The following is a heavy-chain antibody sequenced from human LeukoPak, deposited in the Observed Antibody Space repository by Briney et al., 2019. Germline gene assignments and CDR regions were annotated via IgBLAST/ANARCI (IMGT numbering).Heavy chain of an antibody. V-gene: IGHV4-4*07. Sequence: SETLSLTCTVSGGSISSYYWSWIRQPAGKGLEWIGRIYTSGSTNYNPSLKSRVTISVDTSKNQFSLKLSSVTAADTAVYYCARRGDSYGLFDYWGQGTLVTVSS. CDR1: GGSISSYY. J-gene: IGHJ4*02. CDR2: IYTSGST. CDR3: ARRGDSYGLFDY. D-gene: IGHD5-18*01.